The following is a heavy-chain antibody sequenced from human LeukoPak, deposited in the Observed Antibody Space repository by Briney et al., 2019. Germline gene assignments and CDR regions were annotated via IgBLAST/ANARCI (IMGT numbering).Heavy chain of an antibody. J-gene: IGHJ4*02. D-gene: IGHD1-1*01. CDR1: GFTFSSYA. V-gene: IGHV3-66*01. CDR2: IYGGVNT. Sequence: QPGGSLRLSCAASGFTFSSYAMSWVRQAPGKGLEWVSVIYGGVNTVYADSVQGRFTISRDNSKNTLYLQMSSLRAEDTAVYYCAKSPKTGFLFDYWGKGTLVTVSS. CDR3: AKSPKTGFLFDY.